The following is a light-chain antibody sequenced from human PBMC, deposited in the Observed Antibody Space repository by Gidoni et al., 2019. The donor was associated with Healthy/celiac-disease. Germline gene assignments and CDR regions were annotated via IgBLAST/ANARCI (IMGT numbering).Light chain of an antibody. V-gene: IGKV1-5*03. CDR1: QSSSSW. CDR2: KAS. Sequence: DIQMTQSPSTLSASVGDRVTITCRASQSSSSWLAWYQQKPGKAPKLLIYKASSLESGVPSRFSGSGSGTEFTLTISSLQPDDFATYYCQQYNSYSPRFGGGTKVEIK. CDR3: QQYNSYSPR. J-gene: IGKJ4*02.